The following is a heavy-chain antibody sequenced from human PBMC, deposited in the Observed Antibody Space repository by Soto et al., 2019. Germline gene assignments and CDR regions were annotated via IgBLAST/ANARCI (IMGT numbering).Heavy chain of an antibody. J-gene: IGHJ6*02. D-gene: IGHD6-13*01. V-gene: IGHV3-33*01. CDR3: VRDDGVAAAGPYYYYAMDV. CDR2: IWYDESNK. CDR1: GFAFNRFG. Sequence: VQLVESGGGVVRPGRSLRLSCAASGFAFNRFGVHWVRQAPGKGLEWVAVIWYDESNKFYADSVKGRFSISRDNSKNTLYLQMNSLRAEDTAVYYCVRDDGVAAAGPYYYYAMDVWGQGTTVIVSS.